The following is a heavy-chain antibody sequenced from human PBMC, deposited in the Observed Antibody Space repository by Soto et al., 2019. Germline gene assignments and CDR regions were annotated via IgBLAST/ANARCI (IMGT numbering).Heavy chain of an antibody. CDR3: TNRKATGKFFEN. CDR1: GLTFSSYA. Sequence: PGGSLRLSCATSGLTFSSYAMTWVRQAPGKGLEWVAVISGSGGRAYYADSVEGRFTISRDNSKDTLYLQMDSVRAEDTALYYCTNRKATGKFFENWGQGTPVTVSS. J-gene: IGHJ4*02. D-gene: IGHD3-9*01. V-gene: IGHV3-23*01. CDR2: ISGSGGRA.